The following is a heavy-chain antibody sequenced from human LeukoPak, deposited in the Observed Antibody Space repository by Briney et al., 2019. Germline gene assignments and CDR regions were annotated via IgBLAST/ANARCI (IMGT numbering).Heavy chain of an antibody. Sequence: GGSLRLSCAASGFTFSSYWMSWVRQAPGKGLEWVANIKQDGSEKCYVDSVKGRFTISRDNAKNSLYLQMNSLRAEDTAVYYCARDRRSYYREAVAYWGQGTLVTVSS. V-gene: IGHV3-7*01. J-gene: IGHJ4*02. CDR1: GFTFSSYW. CDR3: ARDRRSYYREAVAY. CDR2: IKQDGSEK. D-gene: IGHD1-26*01.